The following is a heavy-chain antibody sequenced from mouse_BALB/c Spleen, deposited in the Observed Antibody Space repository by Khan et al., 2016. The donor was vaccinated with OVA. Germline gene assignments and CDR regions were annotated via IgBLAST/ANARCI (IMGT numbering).Heavy chain of an antibody. Sequence: IQLVQSGPELVKPGASVKISCKTSGYTFPVYTVHWVKQSLGKSLDWIGVINPKNGGTAYNQKFKDKATLTVDKSSSTAYMEFRSLTSEDSALYYCARDAGRYWGQGTSVTVAS. CDR3: ARDAGRY. D-gene: IGHD3-3*01. J-gene: IGHJ4*01. CDR2: INPKNGGT. CDR1: GYTFPVYT. V-gene: IGHV1-18*01.